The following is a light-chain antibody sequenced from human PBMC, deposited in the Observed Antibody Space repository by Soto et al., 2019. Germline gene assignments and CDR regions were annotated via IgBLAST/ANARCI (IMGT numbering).Light chain of an antibody. CDR1: QSVSRSY. J-gene: IGKJ1*01. CDR3: QKYGSSPWT. CDR2: GAT. V-gene: IGKV3-20*01. Sequence: EIVLTQSPGTLSLSQGERATLSCRASQSVSRSYFAWYQQKPGQAPRLLIYGATSRATGTPDRFSGSGSGTEFTLTISRVDPEDFAVYYWQKYGSSPWTFGQGTKVETK.